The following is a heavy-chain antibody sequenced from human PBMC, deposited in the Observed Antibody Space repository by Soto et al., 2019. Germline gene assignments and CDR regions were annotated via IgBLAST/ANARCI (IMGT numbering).Heavy chain of an antibody. CDR3: ARDTDTIYTLASDP. CDR2: IIPIFGTA. Sequence: SVKVSCKASGCTFSSYAISWVRQAPGQGLEWMGGIIPIFGTANYAQKFQGRVTITADESTSTAYMELSSLRSEDTAVYYCARDTDTIYTLASDPWGQGTLVTVSS. D-gene: IGHD3-9*01. J-gene: IGHJ5*02. V-gene: IGHV1-69*13. CDR1: GCTFSSYA.